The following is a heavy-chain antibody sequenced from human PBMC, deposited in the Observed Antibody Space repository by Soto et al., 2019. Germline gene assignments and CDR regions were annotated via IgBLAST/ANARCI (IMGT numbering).Heavy chain of an antibody. J-gene: IGHJ5*02. CDR1: GFTFSSAA. V-gene: IGHV3-23*01. Sequence: GGSLRLSCVAAGFTFSSAAMNWVRQAPGKGLEWVSIISDTGTRTHYADSVKDRFTISRDNSKNTLYLDMNSLRAEDTAVYYCAKSLDIHYKNWFDPWGQGTLVTVSS. CDR3: AKSLDIHYKNWFDP. D-gene: IGHD4-4*01. CDR2: ISDTGTRT.